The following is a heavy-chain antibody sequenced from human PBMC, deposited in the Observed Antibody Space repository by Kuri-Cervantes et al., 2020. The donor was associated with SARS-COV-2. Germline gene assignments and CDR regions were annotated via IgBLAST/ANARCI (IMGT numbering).Heavy chain of an antibody. V-gene: IGHV1-2*02. CDR2: INPNSGGT. Sequence: ASVKVSCKASGYTFTGYYMHWVRQAPGQGLEWMGWINPNSGGTNYAQKFQGRVTMTRDTSISTAYMELSRLRSDDTAVYYCARGSITIFGVVTSFDYLGQGTLVTVSS. CDR3: ARGSITIFGVVTSFDY. CDR1: GYTFTGYY. D-gene: IGHD3-3*01. J-gene: IGHJ4*02.